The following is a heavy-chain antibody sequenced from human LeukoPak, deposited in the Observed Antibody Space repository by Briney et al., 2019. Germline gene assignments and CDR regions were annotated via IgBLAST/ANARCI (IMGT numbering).Heavy chain of an antibody. CDR3: ARDPGSPYGSGTHYYYYMDV. J-gene: IGHJ6*03. Sequence: ASVKVSCKASGYTFTSYGISWVRQAPGQGLEWMGWISAYNGNTNYGQKLQGRVTMTTDTSTSTAYMELSRLRSDDTAVYYCARDPGSPYGSGTHYYYYMDVWGQGTTVTVSS. D-gene: IGHD3-10*01. V-gene: IGHV1-18*01. CDR2: ISAYNGNT. CDR1: GYTFTSYG.